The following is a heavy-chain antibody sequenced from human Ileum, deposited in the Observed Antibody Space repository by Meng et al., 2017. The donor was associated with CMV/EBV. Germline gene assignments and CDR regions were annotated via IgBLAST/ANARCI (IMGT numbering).Heavy chain of an antibody. CDR1: GDCVSTNQVA. D-gene: IGHD6-6*01. Sequence: HRQESGPGLVTLTPTLSLAWDITGDCVSTNQVAWNWIRRPPRRGPGWLGRTAYRSKWDYEYSVSVESRITIRPDTSKNQFSLHLRSVTPEATAIYYCARESELLRFDHWGQGTLVTVSS. J-gene: IGHJ4*02. CDR2: TAYRSKWDY. CDR3: ARESELLRFDH. V-gene: IGHV6-1*01.